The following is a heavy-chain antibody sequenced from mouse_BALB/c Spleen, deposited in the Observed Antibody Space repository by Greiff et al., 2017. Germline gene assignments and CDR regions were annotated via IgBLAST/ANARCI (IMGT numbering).Heavy chain of an antibody. Sequence: VQLKQSGAELVRPGTSVKVSCKASGYAFTNYLIEWVKQRPGQGLEWIGVINPGSGGTNYNEKFKGKATLTADKSSSTAYMQLSSLTSDDSAVYFCARGELGGLAYWGQGTLVTVSA. V-gene: IGHV1-54*01. CDR3: ARGELGGLAY. J-gene: IGHJ3*01. D-gene: IGHD4-1*01. CDR2: INPGSGGT. CDR1: GYAFTNYL.